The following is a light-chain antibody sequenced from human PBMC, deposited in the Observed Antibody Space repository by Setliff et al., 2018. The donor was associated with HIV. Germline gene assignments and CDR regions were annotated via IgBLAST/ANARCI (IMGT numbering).Light chain of an antibody. V-gene: IGLV2-23*01. J-gene: IGLJ1*01. CDR1: RNDVGRYDL. Sequence: QSALTQPASVSGSPGQSITISCSGTRNDVGRYDLVPWYQQHPGKAPKLMIYQASRRPSGVSNRFSASKSGNTASLTISGLQAEDEADYYCCSNTGSNTYVFGTGTKVTV. CDR2: QAS. CDR3: CSNTGSNTYV.